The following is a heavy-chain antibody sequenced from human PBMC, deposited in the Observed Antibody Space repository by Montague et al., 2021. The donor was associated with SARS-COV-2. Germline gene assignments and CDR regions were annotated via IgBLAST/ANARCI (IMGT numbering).Heavy chain of an antibody. J-gene: IGHJ4*02. CDR2: IYYSGST. CDR1: GGSISSSSYY. D-gene: IGHD3-22*01. Sequence: SETLSLTCTVSGGSISSSSYYWGWIRQPPGKGLEWIGSIYYSGSTYYNPSLKSRVTISVDTSKNQFSPKLSSVTAADTAVYYCARHGKTRIAMIVVVIGYFDYWGRGTLVTVSS. CDR3: ARHGKTRIAMIVVVIGYFDY. V-gene: IGHV4-39*01.